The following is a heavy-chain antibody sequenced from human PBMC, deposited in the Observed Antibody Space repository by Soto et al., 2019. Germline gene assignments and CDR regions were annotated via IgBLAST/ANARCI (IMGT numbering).Heavy chain of an antibody. D-gene: IGHD5-18*01. V-gene: IGHV4-30-2*01. Sequence: SETLSLTCAVSGGSISSGGYSWSWIRQPPGKGLEWIGYIYHSGSTYYNPSLKSRVTISVDRSKNQFSLKLSSVTAADTAVYYCARVMGYSYGLDYWGQGTLVTVS. J-gene: IGHJ4*02. CDR3: ARVMGYSYGLDY. CDR1: GGSISSGGYS. CDR2: IYHSGST.